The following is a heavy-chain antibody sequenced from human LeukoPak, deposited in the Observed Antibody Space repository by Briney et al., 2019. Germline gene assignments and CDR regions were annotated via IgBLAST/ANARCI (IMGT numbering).Heavy chain of an antibody. CDR2: IWYDGSNK. CDR3: ARDXPSXAXAGXDAFDI. CDR1: GFTFSSYG. V-gene: IGHV3-33*01. Sequence: GGSLRLSCAASGFTFSSYGMHWVRQAPGKGLEWVAVIWYDGSNKYYADSVKGRFTISRDNSKNTLYLQMNSLRAEDTAVYYCARDXPSXAXAGXDAFDIWGQGTMVTVSS. D-gene: IGHD6-19*01. J-gene: IGHJ3*02.